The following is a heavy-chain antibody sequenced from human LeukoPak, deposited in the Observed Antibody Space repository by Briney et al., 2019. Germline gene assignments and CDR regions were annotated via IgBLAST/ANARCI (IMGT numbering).Heavy chain of an antibody. D-gene: IGHD2-15*01. J-gene: IGHJ6*03. Sequence: ASVKVSCKASGYTFTSYYMHWVRQAPGQGLEWMGIINPSGGSTSYAQKFQGRVTMTRDMSTSTVYMELSSLRSEDTAVYYCARDLGYCSGGSCQWGYYYYMDVWGKGTTVTVSS. V-gene: IGHV1-46*01. CDR2: INPSGGST. CDR1: GYTFTSYY. CDR3: ARDLGYCSGGSCQWGYYYYMDV.